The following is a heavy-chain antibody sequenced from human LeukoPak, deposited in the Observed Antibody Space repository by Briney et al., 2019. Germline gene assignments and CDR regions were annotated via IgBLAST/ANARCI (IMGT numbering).Heavy chain of an antibody. CDR2: IIGNSAIT. CDR3: AKDLRPDGVYDFDY. D-gene: IGHD5/OR15-5a*01. J-gene: IGHJ4*02. Sequence: GGSLRLPCAASGFTFSTYAMNWVRQAPGKGLEWVSVIIGNSAITYYADSVKGRFTISRDNSKNTLYLQMNSLRAEDTAVYYCAKDLRPDGVYDFDYWGQGTLVTVSS. CDR1: GFTFSTYA. V-gene: IGHV3-23*01.